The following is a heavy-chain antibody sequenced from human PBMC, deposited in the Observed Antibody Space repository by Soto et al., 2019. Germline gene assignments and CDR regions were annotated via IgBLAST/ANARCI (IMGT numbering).Heavy chain of an antibody. D-gene: IGHD2-21*02. CDR2: VNPSGGHT. Sequence: QVQLVQSGAEVKKPGASVKVSCKASGDTFTDYYIHWVRQAPGQGLEWMGTVNPSGGHTTYAQHFLGRITMTRDTSTSTLYMELTSLTSEDTAVYYCARGGHVVVVTAAVDDLGQGTLVTVSS. V-gene: IGHV1-46*01. J-gene: IGHJ4*02. CDR1: GDTFTDYY. CDR3: ARGGHVVVVTAAVDD.